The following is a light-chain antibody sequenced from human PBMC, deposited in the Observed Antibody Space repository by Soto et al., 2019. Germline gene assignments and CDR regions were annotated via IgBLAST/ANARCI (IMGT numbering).Light chain of an antibody. CDR1: QSISNY. Sequence: DIQMTQSPSSLSASVGDRVTITCRASQSISNYLNWYQQKPGKAPKLLIYAASSLQSGVPSRFSGSGSGTDFTHTISNLQPEDFATYYCQQSYSTQLTFGGGTKVEIK. CDR2: AAS. J-gene: IGKJ4*01. CDR3: QQSYSTQLT. V-gene: IGKV1-39*01.